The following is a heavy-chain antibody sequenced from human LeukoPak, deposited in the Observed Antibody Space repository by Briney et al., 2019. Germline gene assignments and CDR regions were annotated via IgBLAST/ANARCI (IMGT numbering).Heavy chain of an antibody. V-gene: IGHV4-30-4*08. Sequence: PSETLSLTXTVSGGSISSGDYYWSWIRQPPGKGLEWIGYIYYSGSTYYNPSLKSRVTISVDTSKNQFSLKLSSVTAADTAVYYCARDDSSGYHDAFDIWGQRTMVTVSS. J-gene: IGHJ3*02. D-gene: IGHD3-22*01. CDR3: ARDDSSGYHDAFDI. CDR2: IYYSGST. CDR1: GGSISSGDYY.